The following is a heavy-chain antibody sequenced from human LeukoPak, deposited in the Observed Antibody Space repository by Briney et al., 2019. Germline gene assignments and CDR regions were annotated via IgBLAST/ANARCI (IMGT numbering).Heavy chain of an antibody. D-gene: IGHD3-22*01. CDR3: ARALFRYDSSSPSLHWYFDL. CDR2: IYSSEST. CDR1: GGSISSYY. V-gene: IGHV4-59*01. J-gene: IGHJ2*01. Sequence: SETLSLTCTVSGGSISSYYWSWIRQPPGKGLEWIGYIYSSESTNYNPSLKSRVTISEDTSKNQFSLALTSVTAADTAVYYCARALFRYDSSSPSLHWYFDLWGRGTLVTVSS.